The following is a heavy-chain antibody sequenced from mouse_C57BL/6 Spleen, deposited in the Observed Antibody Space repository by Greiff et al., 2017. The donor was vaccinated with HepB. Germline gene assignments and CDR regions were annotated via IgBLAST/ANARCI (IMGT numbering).Heavy chain of an antibody. CDR3: TRWGLHYAMDY. D-gene: IGHD3-3*01. CDR1: GYTFTDYE. J-gene: IGHJ4*01. CDR2: IDPETGGT. Sequence: QVQLQQSGAELVRPGASVTLSCKASGYTFTDYEMHWVKQTPVHGLEWIGAIDPETGGTAYNQKFKGKAILTADKSSSTAYMELRSLTSEDSAVYYCTRWGLHYAMDYWGQGTSVTVSS. V-gene: IGHV1-15*01.